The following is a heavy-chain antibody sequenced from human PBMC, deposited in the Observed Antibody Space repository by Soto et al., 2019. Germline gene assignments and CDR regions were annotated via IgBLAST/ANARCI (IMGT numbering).Heavy chain of an antibody. Sequence: QVQLVQSGAEVKKPGSSVKVSCKASGGTFSSYAISWVRQAPGQGLEWRGGIIPIFGTANYAQKFQGRVTITADESTSTAYMELSSLRSEDTAVYYCARGIVVVPAAINWFDPWGQGTLVTVSS. CDR3: ARGIVVVPAAINWFDP. J-gene: IGHJ5*02. CDR2: IIPIFGTA. V-gene: IGHV1-69*01. CDR1: GGTFSSYA. D-gene: IGHD2-2*01.